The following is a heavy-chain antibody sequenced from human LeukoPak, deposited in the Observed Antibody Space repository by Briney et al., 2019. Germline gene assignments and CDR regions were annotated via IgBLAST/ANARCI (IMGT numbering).Heavy chain of an antibody. D-gene: IGHD5-18*01. J-gene: IGHJ3*02. Sequence: SETLSLTCAVYGGSFSGYYWSWIRQPPGKGLEWIGEINHSGSTNYNPSLKSRVTISVDTSKNQFSLKLSSVTAADTAVYYCARRKLESSLYSYGYFSVNLDAFDIWGQGTMVTVSS. CDR3: ARRKLESSLYSYGYFSVNLDAFDI. V-gene: IGHV4-34*01. CDR2: INHSGST. CDR1: GGSFSGYY.